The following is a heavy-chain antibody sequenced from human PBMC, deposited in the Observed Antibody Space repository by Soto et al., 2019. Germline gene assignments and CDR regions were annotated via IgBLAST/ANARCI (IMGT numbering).Heavy chain of an antibody. D-gene: IGHD2-15*01. CDR3: ARLGLAATYYYAMDV. V-gene: IGHV5-10-1*01. CDR1: GYSFMSYW. J-gene: IGHJ6*02. CDR2: ISPSDSNT. Sequence: GESLKIFCKGSGYSFMSYWISWVRQMPGKGLEWMGRISPSDSNTDYSPSFQVHVTISADMSLSTAYLQWSSLKASDTAIYYCARLGLAATYYYAMDVWGQGTTVTVSS.